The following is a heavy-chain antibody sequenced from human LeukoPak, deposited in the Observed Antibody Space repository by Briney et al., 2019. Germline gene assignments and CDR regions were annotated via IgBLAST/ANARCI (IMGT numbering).Heavy chain of an antibody. J-gene: IGHJ5*02. CDR2: IYYSGSA. V-gene: IGHV4-61*01. CDR3: ARVLGPFRGLITMGWFDP. CDR1: GGAINSGRHY. D-gene: IGHD3-10*01. Sequence: PSETLSLTCTVSGGAINSGRHYWSWIRQPPGKVLEWIAYIYYSGSAKYNPSLQSRVTISADRPRNQFSLRLSSVTAADTAVYYCARVLGPFRGLITMGWFDPWGQGTLVTVSS.